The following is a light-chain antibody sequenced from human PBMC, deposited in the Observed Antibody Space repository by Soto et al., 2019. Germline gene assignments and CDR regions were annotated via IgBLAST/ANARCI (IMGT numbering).Light chain of an antibody. V-gene: IGKV1-27*01. CDR3: QKYDSAFT. CDR2: AAS. J-gene: IGKJ3*01. CDR1: QDISNY. Sequence: DIQMTQSPSSLSASVGDRVTLTCRASQDISNYLAWYQQKAGKVPKLLIAAASTLQSGVPSRFSGSGFGTDFTLTSSSLQPEDVAIYYCQKYDSAFTFGPGTKVEIK.